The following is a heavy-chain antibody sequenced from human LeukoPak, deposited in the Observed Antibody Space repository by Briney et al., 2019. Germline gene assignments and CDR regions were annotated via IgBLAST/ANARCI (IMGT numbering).Heavy chain of an antibody. Sequence: SETLSLTCAVYDGSFSGYSWGWIRQPPGKGLEWIGEINQSGSTNYNPSLKSRVSISLDTSKNQFSLKLSSVTAADTAVYYCARRLKRMLRGLIRGNSDYYYHFYMDVWGKGTTVTISS. CDR2: INQSGST. CDR3: ARRLKRMLRGLIRGNSDYYYHFYMDV. J-gene: IGHJ6*03. CDR1: DGSFSGYS. V-gene: IGHV4-34*01. D-gene: IGHD3-10*01.